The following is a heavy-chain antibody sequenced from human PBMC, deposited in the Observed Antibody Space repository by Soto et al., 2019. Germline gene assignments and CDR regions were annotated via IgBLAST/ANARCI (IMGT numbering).Heavy chain of an antibody. D-gene: IGHD6-6*01. Sequence: SETLSLTCAVYGGSFDTYHWSWIRQPPGKGLEWLGDINHSGTTNYNPSLKSRVTISVDTSKNQFSLRLNSVTAADTAVYYCARAPSSSIGNYFDYWGQGTLVTVSS. V-gene: IGHV4-34*01. J-gene: IGHJ4*02. CDR1: GGSFDTYH. CDR3: ARAPSSSIGNYFDY. CDR2: INHSGTT.